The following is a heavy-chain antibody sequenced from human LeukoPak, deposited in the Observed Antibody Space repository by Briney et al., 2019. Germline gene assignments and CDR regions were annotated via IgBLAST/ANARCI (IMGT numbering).Heavy chain of an antibody. D-gene: IGHD6-19*01. CDR3: ASSTGWYEGFDY. CDR1: GFTFSSYS. V-gene: IGHV3-48*02. CDR2: ISSSSSTI. Sequence: PGGSLRLSCAASGFTFSSYSMNWVRQAPGKGLEWVSYISSSSSTIYYADSVRGRFTISRDNAKNSLYLQMNSLRDEDTAVYYCASSTGWYEGFDYWGQGTLVTVSS. J-gene: IGHJ4*02.